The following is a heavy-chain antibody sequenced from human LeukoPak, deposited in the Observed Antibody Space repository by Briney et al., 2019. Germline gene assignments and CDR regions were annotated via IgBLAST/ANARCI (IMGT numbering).Heavy chain of an antibody. D-gene: IGHD1-26*01. V-gene: IGHV3-30*18. J-gene: IGHJ4*02. CDR1: GFTFSSYG. Sequence: GGSLRLSCAASGFTFSSYGMHWVRQAPGKGLEGVAIMSYDGSDKYYADSVKGRFTISRDNSKNTLYLQMNSLRAEDTAIYYCAKTGIVGAFDYWGQGTLVTVSS. CDR3: AKTGIVGAFDY. CDR2: MSYDGSDK.